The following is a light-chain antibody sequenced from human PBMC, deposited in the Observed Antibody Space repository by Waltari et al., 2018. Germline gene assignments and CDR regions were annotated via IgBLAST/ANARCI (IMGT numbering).Light chain of an antibody. CDR1: QDISNY. CDR2: DAS. V-gene: IGKV1-33*01. CDR3: QQYDNLPT. J-gene: IGKJ4*01. Sequence: DIQMTQSPSSLSASVGDRVTIPCQASQDISNYLNWYQQKPGKAPKLLIYDASNLETGVPSRFSGSGSVTDFTFTISSLQPEDIATYYCQQYDNLPTFGGGTKVEIK.